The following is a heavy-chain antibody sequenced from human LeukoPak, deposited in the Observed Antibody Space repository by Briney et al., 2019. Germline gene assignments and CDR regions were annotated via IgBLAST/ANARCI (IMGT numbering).Heavy chain of an antibody. CDR3: ARIHRYCSGGACYVLDN. J-gene: IGHJ4*02. CDR2: VYYSGST. Sequence: PSETLSLTCVVSGGSVSGYYWGWIRQPPGRGLEWIGYVYYSGSTNYNPSFKSPITISVDTSRNQFSLQLSSVTAADTAVYYCARIHRYCSGGACYVLDNWGQGTLVAVSS. CDR1: GGSVSGYY. V-gene: IGHV4-59*02. D-gene: IGHD2-15*01.